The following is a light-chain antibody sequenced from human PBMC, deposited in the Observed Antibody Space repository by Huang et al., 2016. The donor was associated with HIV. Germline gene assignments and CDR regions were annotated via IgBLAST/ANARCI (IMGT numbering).Light chain of an antibody. J-gene: IGKJ2*01. CDR1: QSGSSSY. Sequence: EIVLTQSPGTLSLSPGERATLPCRASQSGSSSYLAWYRQRPGQAPRLVIYGTSNRATGIPDRFSGSGSGTDFTLTISRLEPEDFAVYYCQQYGSSYTFGQGTKLEIK. CDR2: GTS. V-gene: IGKV3-20*01. CDR3: QQYGSSYT.